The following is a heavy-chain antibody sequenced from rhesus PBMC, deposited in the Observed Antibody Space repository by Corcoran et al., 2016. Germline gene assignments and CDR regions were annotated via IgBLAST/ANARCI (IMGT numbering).Heavy chain of an antibody. J-gene: IGHJ4*01. CDR3: ARLGYSGSWNTNYFDY. V-gene: IGHV4-169*01. CDR1: GGSISRSY. D-gene: IGHD6-25*01. Sequence: QLQLQESGPGLVKPSETLSVTCAVSGGSISRSYWSWIRQAPGKGLEGIGYIYGSGSRTNYNPSLKSRVTLSVDTSKNQLSLKLSSVTAADTAVYYCARLGYSGSWNTNYFDYWGQGVLVTVSS. CDR2: IYGSGSRT.